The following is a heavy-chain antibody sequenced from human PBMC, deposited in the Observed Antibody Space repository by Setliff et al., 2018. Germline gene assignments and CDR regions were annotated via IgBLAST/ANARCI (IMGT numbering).Heavy chain of an antibody. D-gene: IGHD4-17*01. V-gene: IGHV1-2*02. CDR1: GNTFTGYY. CDR2: TNPNSGDT. Sequence: GASVKVSCKASGNTFTGYYIHWLRQAPGQGLEWMGCTNPNSGDTTFAQKFQGRVTITRDTSNSTDYMDLSRLTSDDTAVYYCAREVLSTVVAWDYWGQGTLVTVSS. CDR3: AREVLSTVVAWDY. J-gene: IGHJ4*02.